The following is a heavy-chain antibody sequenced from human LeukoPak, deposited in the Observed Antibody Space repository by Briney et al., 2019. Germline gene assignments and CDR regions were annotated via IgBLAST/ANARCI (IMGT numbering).Heavy chain of an antibody. CDR2: INHSGST. D-gene: IGHD6-19*01. V-gene: IGHV4-34*01. CDR1: GGSISSYY. CDR3: ARGMIAVAGTGTYYFDY. J-gene: IGHJ4*02. Sequence: SETLSLTCSVSGGSISSYYWSWIRQPPGKGLEWIGEINHSGSTNYNPSLKSRVTISVDTSKNQFSLKLSSVTAADTAVYYCARGMIAVAGTGTYYFDYWGQGTLVTVSS.